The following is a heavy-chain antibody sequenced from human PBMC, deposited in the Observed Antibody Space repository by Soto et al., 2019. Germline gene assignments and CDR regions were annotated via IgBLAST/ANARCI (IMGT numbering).Heavy chain of an antibody. J-gene: IGHJ4*02. V-gene: IGHV5-51*01. CDR3: AAHSGSYNFDY. CDR2: IYPGDFDT. CDR1: GYSFTSYW. D-gene: IGHD3-10*01. Sequence: GESLKISCKGSGYSFTSYWIGWVRQMPGKGLEWMGIIYPGDFDTRYSPSFQGQVTISVDKSINTAYLQWISLKASDTAMYYCAAHSGSYNFDYWGQGTPVTVSS.